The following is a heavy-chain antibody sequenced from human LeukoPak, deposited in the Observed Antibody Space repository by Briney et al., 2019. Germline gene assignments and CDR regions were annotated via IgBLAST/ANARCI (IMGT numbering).Heavy chain of an antibody. V-gene: IGHV3-21*01. CDR1: GFTFSSYA. CDR2: ISSSSSYI. J-gene: IGHJ6*03. D-gene: IGHD2-2*02. Sequence: PGGSLRLSCAASGFTFSSYAMSWVRQAPGKGLEWVSSISSSSSYIYYADSVKGRFTISRDNAKNSLYLQMNSLRAEDTAVYYCARVSHCSSTSCYIGYYYYMDVWGKGTTVTVSS. CDR3: ARVSHCSSTSCYIGYYYYMDV.